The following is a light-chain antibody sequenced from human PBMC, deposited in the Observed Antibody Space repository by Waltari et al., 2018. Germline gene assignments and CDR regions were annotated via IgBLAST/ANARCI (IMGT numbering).Light chain of an antibody. CDR3: SSYTTDTTQV. CDR2: EVN. Sequence: QSALTQPPSVSGSPGHSVTISCSGTGSYIGSFDRVSCYQHPPGTAPSLLIYEVNNRPSGVPDRFSGSKSGNTASLTISGLQAEDEADYYCSSYTTDTTQVFGTGTKVTVL. J-gene: IGLJ1*01. CDR1: GSYIGSFDR. V-gene: IGLV2-18*02.